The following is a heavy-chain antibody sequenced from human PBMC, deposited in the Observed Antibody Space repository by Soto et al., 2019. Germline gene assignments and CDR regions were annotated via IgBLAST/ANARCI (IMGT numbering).Heavy chain of an antibody. D-gene: IGHD2-2*01. CDR2: ISGSGGST. CDR1: GFTFSSYA. V-gene: IGHV3-23*01. CDR3: ALMGDIVVVPAAMEDAFDI. Sequence: PGGSLRLSCAASGFTFSSYAMSWVRQAPGKGLEWVSAISGSGGSTYYADSVKGRFTISRDNSKNTLYLQMNSLRAEDTAVYYCALMGDIVVVPAAMEDAFDIWGQGTMVTVSS. J-gene: IGHJ3*02.